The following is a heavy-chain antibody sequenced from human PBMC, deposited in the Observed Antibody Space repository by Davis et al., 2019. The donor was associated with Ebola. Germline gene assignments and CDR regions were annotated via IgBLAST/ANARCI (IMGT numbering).Heavy chain of an antibody. CDR3: ARALLLDWFDP. J-gene: IGHJ5*02. CDR2: INPNSGGT. D-gene: IGHD2-21*01. V-gene: IGHV1-2*04. CDR1: GFTFTGYY. Sequence: GGPLRLSCAASGFTFTGYYMHWVRQAPGQGLEWMGWINPNSGGTNYAQKFQGWVTMTRDTSISTAYMELSRLRSDDTAVYYCARALLLDWFDPWGQGTLVTVSS.